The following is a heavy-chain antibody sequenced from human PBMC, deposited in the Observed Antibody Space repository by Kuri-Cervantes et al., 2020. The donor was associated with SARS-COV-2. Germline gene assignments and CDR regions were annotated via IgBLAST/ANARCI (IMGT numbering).Heavy chain of an antibody. Sequence: GESLKISCTVSGYSISSGYYWGWIRQPPGKGLEWVGRIKSKTDGGTTDYAAPVKGRFTISRDDSKNTLYLQMNSLKTEDTAVYYCTTAGSYWGQGTLVTVSS. D-gene: IGHD1-26*01. CDR3: TTAGSY. CDR1: GYSISSGYY. J-gene: IGHJ4*02. V-gene: IGHV3-15*01. CDR2: IKSKTDGGTT.